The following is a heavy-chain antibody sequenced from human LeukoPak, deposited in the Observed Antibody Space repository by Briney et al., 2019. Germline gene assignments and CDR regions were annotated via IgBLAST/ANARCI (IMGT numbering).Heavy chain of an antibody. CDR1: GFTFSIYE. D-gene: IGHD3-22*01. V-gene: IGHV3-48*03. J-gene: IGHJ4*02. CDR3: ARIRADSSGYYYKYFDF. Sequence: GGSLRLSCVVSGFTFSIYEMNWVRQAPGKGLEWVSYISSGGGTIYYADSVKGRFTISRDNAKNSLYLQMNSLRAEDTAVYYCARIRADSSGYYYKYFDFWGQGPLVTVSS. CDR2: ISSGGGTI.